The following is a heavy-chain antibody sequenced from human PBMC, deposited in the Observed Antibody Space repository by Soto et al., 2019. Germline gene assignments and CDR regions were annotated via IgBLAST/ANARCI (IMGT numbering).Heavy chain of an antibody. CDR2: IFHSGRT. Sequence: SETLSLTCTFSGDSITSGSGYWSWVRQHPGRGLEWLGYIFHSGRTYYSPSLSSRLTLSIDTSNNQLSLNLRSVTAADTAVYYCARGLKWTDYWGQGTQVTVSS. CDR1: GDSITSGSGY. CDR3: ARGLKWTDY. D-gene: IGHD1-26*01. J-gene: IGHJ4*02. V-gene: IGHV4-31*03.